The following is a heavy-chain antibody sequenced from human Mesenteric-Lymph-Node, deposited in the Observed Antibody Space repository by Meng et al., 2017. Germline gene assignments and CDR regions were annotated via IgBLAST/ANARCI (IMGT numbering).Heavy chain of an antibody. J-gene: IGHJ4*02. Sequence: VQLVQFGVEGKKAGASVKVSCKASGYPFPGYYMHWVRQAPGQGLEWMGWINPNSGGTNYAQKFQGRVTMTRDTSISTAYMELSRLRSDDTAVYYCAREPYDSSGYYRFLDYWGQGTLVTVSS. D-gene: IGHD3-22*01. V-gene: IGHV1-2*02. CDR1: GYPFPGYY. CDR2: INPNSGGT. CDR3: AREPYDSSGYYRFLDY.